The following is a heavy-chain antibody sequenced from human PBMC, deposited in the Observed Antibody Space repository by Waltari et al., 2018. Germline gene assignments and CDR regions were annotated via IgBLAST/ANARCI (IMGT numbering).Heavy chain of an antibody. Sequence: EVQLVESGGGLVKPGGSLRLSCAASGFTLSTYSMNWVRQAPGKGVEWVSSIRRRSYIYYVDSVKGRFTISRDNAKNSLYLQMNSLRAEDTAVYYCGRDVYGDYVGGGGGAFDIWGQGTMVTVSS. CDR1: GFTLSTYS. CDR3: GRDVYGDYVGGGGGAFDI. V-gene: IGHV3-21*01. J-gene: IGHJ3*02. D-gene: IGHD4-17*01. CDR2: IRRRSYI.